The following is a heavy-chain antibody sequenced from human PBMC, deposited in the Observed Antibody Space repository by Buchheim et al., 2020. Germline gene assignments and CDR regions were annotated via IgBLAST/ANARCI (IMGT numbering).Heavy chain of an antibody. J-gene: IGHJ2*01. CDR2: ISGSGGST. D-gene: IGHD1-20*01. V-gene: IGHV3-23*01. Sequence: EVQLLESGGGLVQPGGSLRLSCAASGFTFSSYAMSWVRQAPGKGLEWVSAISGSGGSTYYADSVKGRFTISRDNSKKPLYLQMNSLRAEDTAVYYCAKSGHLRSGITQGGPYWYFDLWGRGTL. CDR1: GFTFSSYA. CDR3: AKSGHLRSGITQGGPYWYFDL.